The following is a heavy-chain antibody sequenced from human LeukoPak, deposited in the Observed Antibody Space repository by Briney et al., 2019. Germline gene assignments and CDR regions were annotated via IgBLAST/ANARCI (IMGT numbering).Heavy chain of an antibody. CDR3: ARDCSGGSCYSDY. D-gene: IGHD2-15*01. J-gene: IGHJ4*02. V-gene: IGHV1-18*04. CDR1: GYIFSDYY. CDR2: ISAYNGNT. Sequence: ASVKVSCKASGYIFSDYYMHWVRQAPGQGLEWMGWISAYNGNTNYAQKLQGRVTMTTDTSTSTAYMELRSLRSDDTAVYYCARDCSGGSCYSDYWGQGTLVTVSS.